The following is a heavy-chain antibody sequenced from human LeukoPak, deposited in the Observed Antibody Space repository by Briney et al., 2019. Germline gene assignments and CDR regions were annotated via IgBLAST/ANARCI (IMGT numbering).Heavy chain of an antibody. D-gene: IGHD2-21*02. J-gene: IGHJ4*02. CDR2: ISYDGSNK. CDR3: AKDLHCGGDCYSGY. Sequence: GRSLRLSCAASGFTFSSYGMHWVRQAPGKGLEWVAVISYDGSNKYYADSVKGRFTISRDNSKNTLYLQMNSLRAEDTAVYYCAKDLHCGGDCYSGYWGQGTLVTVSS. V-gene: IGHV3-30*18. CDR1: GFTFSSYG.